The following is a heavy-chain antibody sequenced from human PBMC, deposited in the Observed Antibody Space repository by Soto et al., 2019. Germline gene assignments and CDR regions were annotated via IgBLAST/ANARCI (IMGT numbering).Heavy chain of an antibody. CDR3: ASERGRAQYRTITMDNWLDT. Sequence: SETLSLTCTVSGGSISSGGYSWSWIRQHPGKGLEWIGYIYYSGSPYYSPSLKSRVSISVDTSKNQFSLKLSSVTAADTAVYYCASERGRAQYRTITMDNWLDTWGQGTLVTVSS. J-gene: IGHJ5*02. CDR1: GGSISSGGYS. V-gene: IGHV4-31*03. D-gene: IGHD3-10*01. CDR2: IYYSGSP.